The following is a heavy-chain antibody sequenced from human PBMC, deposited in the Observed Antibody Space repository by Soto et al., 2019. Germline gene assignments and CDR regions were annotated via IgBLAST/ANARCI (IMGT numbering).Heavy chain of an antibody. D-gene: IGHD3-22*01. CDR2: IYYSGST. CDR3: ARGWMTYYYDSSGYYDAFDI. Sequence: SETLSLTCTVSGGSISSGDYYWSWIRQPPGKGLEWIGYIYYSGSTYYNPSLKSRVTISVDTSKNQFSLKLSSVTAADTAVYYCARGWMTYYYDSSGYYDAFDIWGQGTMVTVSS. CDR1: GGSISSGDYY. J-gene: IGHJ3*02. V-gene: IGHV4-30-4*01.